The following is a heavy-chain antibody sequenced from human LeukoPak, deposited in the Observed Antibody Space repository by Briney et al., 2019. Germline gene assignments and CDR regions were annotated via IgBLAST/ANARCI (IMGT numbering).Heavy chain of an antibody. CDR1: GGSISSGGYY. J-gene: IGHJ1*01. Sequence: SETLSLTCTVSGGSISSGGYYWSWIRQHPGKGLEWIGYIYYSGSTYYNPSLKSRVTISVDTSKNQFSLKLSSVTAADTAVYYCARGSARPAAWSEYFQHWGQGTLVTVSS. CDR3: ARGSARPAAWSEYFQH. CDR2: IYYSGST. D-gene: IGHD2-2*01. V-gene: IGHV4-31*03.